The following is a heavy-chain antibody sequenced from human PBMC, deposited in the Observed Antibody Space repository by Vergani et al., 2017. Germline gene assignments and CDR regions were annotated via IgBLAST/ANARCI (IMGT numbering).Heavy chain of an antibody. V-gene: IGHV3-49*04. CDR1: GFTLGDYA. CDR3: ARDHYGGNSGSDY. Sequence: EVHLVESGGGLVQPGRSLRLSCSGSGFTLGDYAMTWVRQAPGKGLEWVAFIWSKPYGGTTEYAASVKGRFTISRDDSKSIAYLQMSSLKAEDTAVYYCARDHYGGNSGSDYWGQGTLVTVSS. D-gene: IGHD4-23*01. J-gene: IGHJ4*02. CDR2: IWSKPYGGTT.